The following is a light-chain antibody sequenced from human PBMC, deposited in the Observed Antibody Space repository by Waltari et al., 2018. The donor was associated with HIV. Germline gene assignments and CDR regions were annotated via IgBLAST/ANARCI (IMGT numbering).Light chain of an antibody. CDR1: SSDVGAYKF. CDR2: DGT. CDR3: CSYAGNYAWV. V-gene: IGLV2-11*01. J-gene: IGLJ3*02. Sequence: QSALTQPRSVSGSPGQSVTISCTGTSSDVGAYKFVSWYQQHPGEAPKLLIYDGTTRPSGVPDRFSGSKSGNSASLIISGLQAGDDAHDFCCSYAGNYAWVFGGGTKLTVL.